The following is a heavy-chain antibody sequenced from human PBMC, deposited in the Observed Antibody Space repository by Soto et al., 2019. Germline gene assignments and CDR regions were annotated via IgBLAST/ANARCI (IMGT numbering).Heavy chain of an antibody. D-gene: IGHD6-19*01. CDR3: ARGRRVYSSGWYYFDY. Sequence: GGSLKLSCATSGFTVSSKYMRWVRQAPGKGLEWVSVIYSGGSTYYADSVKGRFTISRDNSKNTLYLQMNSLRAEDTAVYYCARGRRVYSSGWYYFDYWGQGTLVTVSS. CDR1: GFTVSSKY. J-gene: IGHJ4*02. CDR2: IYSGGST. V-gene: IGHV3-66*01.